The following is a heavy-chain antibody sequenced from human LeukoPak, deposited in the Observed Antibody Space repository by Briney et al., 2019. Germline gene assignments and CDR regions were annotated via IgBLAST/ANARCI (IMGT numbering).Heavy chain of an antibody. Sequence: SETLSLTCAVYGGSFSAYYWSWIRQPPGKGLEWIGEINDSGSTNYNPSLKSRVTISVDTSNDQFSLKLNSVTAADMAVDFCVRRRIGDVFDYWDRGTLVTVSS. J-gene: IGHJ4*02. D-gene: IGHD3-16*01. CDR1: GGSFSAYY. CDR2: INDSGST. V-gene: IGHV4-34*01. CDR3: VRRRIGDVFDY.